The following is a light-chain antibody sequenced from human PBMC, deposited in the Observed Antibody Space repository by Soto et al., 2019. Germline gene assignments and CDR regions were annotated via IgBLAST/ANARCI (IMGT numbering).Light chain of an antibody. Sequence: DTPLPQSQYSLSASVGDRVTITCRASQNIGIYLNWYHQKAGKAPKLLVFGASTLQSGVPPRFSGSGSGTEFTLSISSLQPEDFATYYCQQSYANPRTFGQGTKVDI. CDR2: GAS. CDR3: QQSYANPRT. V-gene: IGKV1-39*01. CDR1: QNIGIY. J-gene: IGKJ1*01.